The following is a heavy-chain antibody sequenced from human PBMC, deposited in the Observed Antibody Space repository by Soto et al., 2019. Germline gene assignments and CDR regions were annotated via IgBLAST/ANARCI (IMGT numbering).Heavy chain of an antibody. D-gene: IGHD2-15*01. J-gene: IGHJ3*02. CDR2: MNPNSGNT. V-gene: IGHV1-8*01. Sequence: QVQLVQSGAEVKKPGASVKVSCKASGYTFTSYDINWVRQATGQGLEWMGWMNPNSGNTGYAQKFQGRVTMTRNTSISTAYMELSSLRSEDTAVYYCARYRYCRGGSCYSVFAFDIWGQGTMVTVSS. CDR1: GYTFTSYD. CDR3: ARYRYCRGGSCYSVFAFDI.